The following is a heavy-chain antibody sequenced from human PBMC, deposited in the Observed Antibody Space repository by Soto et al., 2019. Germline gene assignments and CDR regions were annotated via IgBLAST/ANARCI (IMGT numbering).Heavy chain of an antibody. D-gene: IGHD2-2*01. Sequence: RSRRLSCAASGLTCSSYGMHWVRQAPGKGLEWVAVISYDGSNKYYADSVKGRFTISRDNSKNTLYLQMNSLRAEDTAVYYCAKGGGVPAAMPYYYYYYMDVWGKGTTVTVSS. CDR1: GLTCSSYG. V-gene: IGHV3-30*18. CDR3: AKGGGVPAAMPYYYYYYMDV. CDR2: ISYDGSNK. J-gene: IGHJ6*03.